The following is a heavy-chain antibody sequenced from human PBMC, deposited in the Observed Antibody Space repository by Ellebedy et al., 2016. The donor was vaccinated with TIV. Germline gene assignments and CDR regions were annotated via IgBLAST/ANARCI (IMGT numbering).Heavy chain of an antibody. CDR2: TYYRSKWFS. CDR1: GDSVPSKSSA. J-gene: IGHJ6*02. CDR3: ARDKAKVTMNYYGMDV. V-gene: IGHV6-1*01. D-gene: IGHD3-22*01. Sequence: SQTLSLTCAISGDSVPSKSSAWNWIRQSPSRGLEWLGRTYYRSKWFSDYAVSVKSRITIHTDTSKNQFALQLNAVTPEDTAVYYCARDKAKVTMNYYGMDVWGQGTTVTVSS.